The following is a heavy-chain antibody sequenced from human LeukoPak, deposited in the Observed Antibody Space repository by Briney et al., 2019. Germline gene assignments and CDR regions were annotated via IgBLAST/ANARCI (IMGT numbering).Heavy chain of an antibody. Sequence: ASVKVSCKASGYTFTSYDINWVRQATGQGLEWMGWMNPNSGNTGYAQKFQGRVTMTRNTSISTAYMELSSLRSEDTAVYYCAGAPTYYYGSGSGKAAPLPDAFDIWDQGTMVTVSS. J-gene: IGHJ3*02. V-gene: IGHV1-8*01. CDR1: GYTFTSYD. CDR3: AGAPTYYYGSGSGKAAPLPDAFDI. D-gene: IGHD3-10*01. CDR2: MNPNSGNT.